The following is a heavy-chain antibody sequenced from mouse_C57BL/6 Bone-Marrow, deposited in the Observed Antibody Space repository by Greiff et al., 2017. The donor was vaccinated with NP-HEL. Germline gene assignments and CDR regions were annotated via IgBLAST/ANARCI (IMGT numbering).Heavy chain of an antibody. CDR1: GFSLTSYG. CDR3: AKKRNDYDGFAY. J-gene: IGHJ3*01. D-gene: IGHD2-4*01. Sequence: VMLVESGPGLVQPSQSLSITCTVSGFSLTSYGVHWVRQSPGKGLEWLGVIWRGGSTDYNAAFMSRLSITKDNSKSQVFFKMNSLQADDTAIYYCAKKRNDYDGFAYWGQGTLVTVSA. CDR2: IWRGGST. V-gene: IGHV2-5*01.